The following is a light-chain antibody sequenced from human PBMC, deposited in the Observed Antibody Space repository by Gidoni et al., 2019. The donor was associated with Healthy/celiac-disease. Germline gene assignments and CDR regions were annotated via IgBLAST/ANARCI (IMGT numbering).Light chain of an antibody. CDR3: QQYGSSPPRT. V-gene: IGKV3-20*01. CDR2: GAS. CDR1: QSVSSSY. Sequence: EIVLTQSPGTLSLSPGERATLSCRASQSVSSSYLAWYQQKPGQAPRLLSYGASSRATGIPDRFSGSGSGTDFTLTISRLEPEDFAVYYCQQYGSSPPRTFGPGTKVDIK. J-gene: IGKJ3*01.